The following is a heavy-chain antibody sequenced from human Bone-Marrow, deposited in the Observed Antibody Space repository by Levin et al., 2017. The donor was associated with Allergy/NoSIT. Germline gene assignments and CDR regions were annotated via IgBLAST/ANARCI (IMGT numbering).Heavy chain of an antibody. D-gene: IGHD4-17*01. CDR1: GFTFSSYA. CDR3: AKESLDYGDYVGEGWFDP. J-gene: IGHJ5*02. Sequence: GESLKISCAASGFTFSSYAMSWVRQAPGKGLEWVSAISGSGGSTYYADSVKGRFTISRDNSKNTLYLQMNSLRAEDTAVYYCAKESLDYGDYVGEGWFDPWGQGTLVTVSS. V-gene: IGHV3-23*01. CDR2: ISGSGGST.